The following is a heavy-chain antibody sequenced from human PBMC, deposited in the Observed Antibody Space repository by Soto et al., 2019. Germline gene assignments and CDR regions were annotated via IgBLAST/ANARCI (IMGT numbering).Heavy chain of an antibody. Sequence: PSETLSLTCTVSGGSLSSYYWRWIRQPPGKGLEWIGYIYYSGSTNYNPSLKSRVTISVDTSKNQFSLKLSSVTAADTAVYYCAFGPFDYFDYWGQGTLVTVSS. V-gene: IGHV4-59*01. CDR2: IYYSGST. J-gene: IGHJ4*02. CDR1: GGSLSSYY. CDR3: AFGPFDYFDY. D-gene: IGHD3-16*01.